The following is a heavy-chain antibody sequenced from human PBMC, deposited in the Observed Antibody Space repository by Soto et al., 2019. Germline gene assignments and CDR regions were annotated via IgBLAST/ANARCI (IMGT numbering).Heavy chain of an antibody. CDR2: INHSGST. CDR3: ATGYCTNGVCYTRTLSGMDV. J-gene: IGHJ6*02. V-gene: IGHV4-34*01. D-gene: IGHD2-8*01. CDR1: GGSFSGSY. Sequence: PSETLSLTCAVYGGSFSGSYWSWIRQPPGKGLEWIGEINHSGSTNYNPSLKSRVNISVDTSKNQFSLKLSSVTAADTAVYYCATGYCTNGVCYTRTLSGMDVWGQGTTVTVSS.